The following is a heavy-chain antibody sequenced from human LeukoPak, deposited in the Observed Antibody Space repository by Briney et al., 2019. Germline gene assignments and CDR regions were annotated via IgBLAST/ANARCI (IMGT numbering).Heavy chain of an antibody. V-gene: IGHV3-48*03. CDR3: ARDPGIFDY. CDR1: AFTFSTYE. Sequence: PGGSLRLSCAASAFTFSTYEMNWVRQAPGKGLEWVSYISGSGSTIYYADSVKGRFTISRDNAKNSLYLQMNSLRVEDSAVYYCARDPGIFDYLGQGTLVTVSS. J-gene: IGHJ4*02. CDR2: ISGSGSTI.